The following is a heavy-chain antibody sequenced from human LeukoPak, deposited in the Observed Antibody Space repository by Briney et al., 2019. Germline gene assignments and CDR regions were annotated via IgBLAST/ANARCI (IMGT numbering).Heavy chain of an antibody. CDR1: GGSISSGSYY. CDR3: AREYDFWSGYYTKGAYYYYYYMDV. Sequence: PSQTLSLTCTASGGSISSGSYYWSWIRQPAGKGLEWIGRIYTSGSTNYNPSLKSRVTISVDTSKNQFSLKLSSVTAADTAVYYCAREYDFWSGYYTKGAYYYYYYMDVWGKGTTVTVSS. J-gene: IGHJ6*03. V-gene: IGHV4-61*02. CDR2: IYTSGST. D-gene: IGHD3-3*01.